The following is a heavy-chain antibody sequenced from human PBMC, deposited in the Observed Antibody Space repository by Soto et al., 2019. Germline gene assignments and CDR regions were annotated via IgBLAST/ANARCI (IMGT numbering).Heavy chain of an antibody. Sequence: GGSLRLSCAASGFTFSSYAMSWVRQAPGKGLEWVSAISGSGGSTYYADSVKGRFTISRDNSKNTLYLQMNSLRAEDTAVYYCAKDPEGYCSGGSCYSSLMFFDYWGQGTLVTVSS. CDR2: ISGSGGST. CDR3: AKDPEGYCSGGSCYSSLMFFDY. CDR1: GFTFSSYA. J-gene: IGHJ4*02. D-gene: IGHD2-15*01. V-gene: IGHV3-23*01.